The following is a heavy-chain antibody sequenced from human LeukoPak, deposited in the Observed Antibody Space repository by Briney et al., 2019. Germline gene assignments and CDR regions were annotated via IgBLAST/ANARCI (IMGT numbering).Heavy chain of an antibody. CDR1: GGSISSYY. V-gene: IGHV4-59*12. J-gene: IGHJ4*02. CDR3: AREGAGAGRYSSSWGLGY. Sequence: SETLSLTCTVSGGSISSYYWSWIRQPPGKGLEWIGYIYYSGSTNYNPSLKSRVTISVDTSKNQFSLKLSSVTAADTAVYYCAREGAGAGRYSSSWGLGYWGQGTLVTVSS. D-gene: IGHD6-13*01. CDR2: IYYSGST.